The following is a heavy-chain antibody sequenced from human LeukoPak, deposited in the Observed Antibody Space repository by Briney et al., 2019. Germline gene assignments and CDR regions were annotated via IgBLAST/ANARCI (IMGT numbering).Heavy chain of an antibody. V-gene: IGHV1-2*02. CDR3: ARGDSGSYFWFDP. Sequence: RASVKVSCKASGYTFTGYYMHWVRQAPGQGLEWMGWINPNSGGTNYAQKFQGRVTMTRDTSISTAYMELSRLRSDDTAVYYCARGDSGSYFWFDPWGQGTLVTVS. J-gene: IGHJ5*02. D-gene: IGHD1-26*01. CDR2: INPNSGGT. CDR1: GYTFTGYY.